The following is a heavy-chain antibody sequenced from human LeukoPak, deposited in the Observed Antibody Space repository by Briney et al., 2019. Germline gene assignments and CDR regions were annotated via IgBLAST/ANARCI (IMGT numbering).Heavy chain of an antibody. Sequence: ASVKVSCKASGYTFTGYYMHWVRQAPGQGLEWMGWINPHSGCTKFAQKFQGRVTMTRDTSISTAYMEVSRLRSDDAAVYYCAREYYDILTGSLDYWGQGTLVTVSS. CDR2: INPHSGCT. CDR1: GYTFTGYY. D-gene: IGHD3-9*01. CDR3: AREYYDILTGSLDY. J-gene: IGHJ4*02. V-gene: IGHV1-2*02.